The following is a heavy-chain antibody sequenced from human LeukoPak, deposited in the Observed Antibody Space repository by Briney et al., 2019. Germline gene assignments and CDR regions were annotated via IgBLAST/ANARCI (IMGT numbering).Heavy chain of an antibody. CDR1: GFIVNNKY. CDR3: AKDRSIGTYYTFDH. J-gene: IGHJ4*02. D-gene: IGHD1-26*01. CDR2: ISASAAMT. V-gene: IGHV3-23*01. Sequence: GGSLRLSCAASGFIVNNKYMTWVRQAPGKGLEWVSSISASAAMTYYADSVRGRFTVSRDNSNNTLYLQMSSLTAADTAVYYCAKDRSIGTYYTFDHWGQGTLVTVSS.